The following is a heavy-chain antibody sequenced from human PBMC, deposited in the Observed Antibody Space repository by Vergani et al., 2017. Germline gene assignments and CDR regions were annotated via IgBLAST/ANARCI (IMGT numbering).Heavy chain of an antibody. J-gene: IGHJ4*02. CDR2: IQFDGSNQ. CDR1: GFTLSNYD. Sequence: QVQLVESGGGVVQRGGSLRLSCATSGFTLSNYDMQWIRQGPGKGLECVAFIQFDGSNQYYADSVKGRFTLSRDFSKNTLYLQINSLRTADTATYYCAKHFRVRGIDYWCQGTQVIVSS. CDR3: AKHFRVRGIDY. D-gene: IGHD3-22*01. V-gene: IGHV3-30*02.